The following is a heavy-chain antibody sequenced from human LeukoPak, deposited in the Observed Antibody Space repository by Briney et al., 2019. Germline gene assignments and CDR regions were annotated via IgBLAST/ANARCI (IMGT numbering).Heavy chain of an antibody. CDR3: AIAGGRDNSYGFQDY. J-gene: IGHJ4*02. Sequence: SQTLCLSCTVSGGSISSGDYYWGWIRQPAGRGLAWIGRIYTSGKTNYNPSLKSRVTISLDTSKNHFSLRLSSVTAADTAVYYCAIAGGRDNSYGFQDYWGQGTLVTVSS. CDR2: IYTSGKT. CDR1: GGSISSGDYY. D-gene: IGHD5-18*01. V-gene: IGHV4-61*02.